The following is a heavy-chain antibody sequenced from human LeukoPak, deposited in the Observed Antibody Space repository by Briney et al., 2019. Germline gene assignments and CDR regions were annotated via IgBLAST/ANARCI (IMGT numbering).Heavy chain of an antibody. J-gene: IGHJ4*02. CDR3: TRVTYYYDNSGYFHFDS. CDR2: IRRRAHGGTT. CDR1: GFTFGDYA. V-gene: IGHV3-49*04. Sequence: GGSLRLSCTTSGFTFGDYAMSWVRQAPGKGLEWVSFIRRRAHGGTTEYAASVKGRFSSSRDDSRSIAYLQMNSLKTEDTAVYFCTRVTYYYDNSGYFHFDSWGQGSLVTVSS. D-gene: IGHD3-22*01.